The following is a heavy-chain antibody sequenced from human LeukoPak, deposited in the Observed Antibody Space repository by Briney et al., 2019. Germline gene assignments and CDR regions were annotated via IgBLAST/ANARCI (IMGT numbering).Heavy chain of an antibody. CDR1: GFTFSSYG. V-gene: IGHV3-33*01. J-gene: IGHJ6*02. CDR2: IWYDGSNK. CDR3: ARVLSQYYYYYGMDV. Sequence: GGSLRLSCAASGFTFSSYGMHWVRQAPGKGLEWVAVIWYDGSNKYYADPVKGRFTISRDNSKNTLYLQMNSLRAEDTAVYYCARVLSQYYYYYGMDVWGQGTTVTVSS.